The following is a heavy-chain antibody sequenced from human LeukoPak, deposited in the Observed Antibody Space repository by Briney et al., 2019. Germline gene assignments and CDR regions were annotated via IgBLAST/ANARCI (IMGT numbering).Heavy chain of an antibody. Sequence: PGGSLRLSCAASGFVFSVAWMHWVRQAPGKGLVWVSVIKSDGSGAAYADSVKGRFTISRDDAKNTVYLQMNSLRDEDTAVYYCAKDYFGSLEYWGQGILVTVSS. V-gene: IGHV3-74*03. D-gene: IGHD2/OR15-2a*01. CDR1: GFVFSVAW. CDR3: AKDYFGSLEY. J-gene: IGHJ4*02. CDR2: IKSDGSGA.